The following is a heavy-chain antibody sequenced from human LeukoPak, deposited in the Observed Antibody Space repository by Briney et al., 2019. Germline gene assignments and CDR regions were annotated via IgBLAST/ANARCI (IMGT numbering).Heavy chain of an antibody. CDR3: ARDKGGSGTGIDY. CDR2: ISALNGNT. D-gene: IGHD3-10*01. J-gene: IGHJ4*02. Sequence: GASVKVSCKSSGYSFTSYGITWVRQAPGQGLEWMGWISALNGNTDYAQKLQGRVTVTTDTSTNTAYMELRGLRSDDTAVYYCARDKGGSGTGIDYWGQGTLVIVSS. V-gene: IGHV1-18*01. CDR1: GYSFTSYG.